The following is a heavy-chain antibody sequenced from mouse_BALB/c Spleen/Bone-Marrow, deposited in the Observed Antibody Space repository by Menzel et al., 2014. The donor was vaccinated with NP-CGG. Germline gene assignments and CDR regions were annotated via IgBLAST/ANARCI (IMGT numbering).Heavy chain of an antibody. CDR2: INPDSSTI. CDR3: AILGYYCTMDY. V-gene: IGHV4-1*02. CDR1: GFDSSGYW. D-gene: IGHD2-14*01. J-gene: IGHJ4*01. Sequence: EVQLQQSGGGLVQPGGSLKLSCAASGFDSSGYWMSWVRQAPGKGLEWIGEINPDSSTINYTPSLKDKFIISRDNAKNTLYLQMSKVRSDDTALYYCAILGYYCTMDYWGQGTSVTVSS.